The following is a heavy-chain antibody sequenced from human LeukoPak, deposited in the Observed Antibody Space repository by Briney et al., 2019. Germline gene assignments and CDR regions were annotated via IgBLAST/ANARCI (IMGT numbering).Heavy chain of an antibody. CDR1: GFTFSSYA. J-gene: IGHJ6*03. CDR2: ISYDGSNK. CDR3: AKAAAAGKRGYYYYMDV. V-gene: IGHV3-30*04. D-gene: IGHD6-13*01. Sequence: PGRSLRLSCAASGFTFSSYAMHCVRQAPGKGLEWVAVISYDGSNKYYADSVKGRFTISRDNSKNTLYLQMNSLRAEDTAVYYCAKAAAAGKRGYYYYMDVWGKGTTVTISS.